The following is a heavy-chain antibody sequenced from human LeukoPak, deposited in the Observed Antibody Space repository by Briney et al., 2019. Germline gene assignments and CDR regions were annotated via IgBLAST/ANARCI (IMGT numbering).Heavy chain of an antibody. Sequence: SETLSLTCTVSGGSIRSSYYYWGWIRQPPGKGLEWIGSIYDSGSTYYNPSLKSRVTISVDTSKNQFSLKLNSVTAADTAVYYCARGIDRSGSYYISRFGHYYYGMDVWGQGTTVTVSS. J-gene: IGHJ6*02. D-gene: IGHD3-10*01. V-gene: IGHV4-39*01. CDR3: ARGIDRSGSYYISRFGHYYYGMDV. CDR2: IYDSGST. CDR1: GGSIRSSYYY.